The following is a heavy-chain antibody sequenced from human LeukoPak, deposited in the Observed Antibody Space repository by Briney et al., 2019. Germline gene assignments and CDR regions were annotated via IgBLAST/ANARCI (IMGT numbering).Heavy chain of an antibody. V-gene: IGHV1-46*01. D-gene: IGHD3-22*01. CDR2: INPSGGST. J-gene: IGHJ5*02. CDR3: ARASTYDSSGYPAWGPLSVA. Sequence: ASVTVSCKASGYTFTSYYMHCVRQAPGHRGEGMGRINPSGGSTSYAQKSQGRVTMTRDTSTSTVYIELTSLRSEDTAVYYCARASTYDSSGYPAWGPLSVAWGQGTLVTVSS. CDR1: GYTFTSYY.